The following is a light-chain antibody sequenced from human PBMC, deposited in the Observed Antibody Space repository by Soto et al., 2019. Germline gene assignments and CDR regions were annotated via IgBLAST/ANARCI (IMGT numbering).Light chain of an antibody. V-gene: IGKV3-20*01. CDR2: GAS. J-gene: IGKJ1*01. CDR1: QSVSSDY. CDR3: QEYGSSPWT. Sequence: EIVLTQSTGTLSLSPGEIATLSCIASQSVSSDYLAWYQQKPGQAPRLLIYGASSRATGIPDRFSGSGSGAEFTLTISRLEPEDFAVYYCQEYGSSPWTFGQGTKVDIK.